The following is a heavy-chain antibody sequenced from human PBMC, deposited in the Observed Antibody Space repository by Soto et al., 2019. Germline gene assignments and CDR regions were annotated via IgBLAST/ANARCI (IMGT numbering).Heavy chain of an antibody. V-gene: IGHV3-30*18. CDR1: GFTFSSYA. D-gene: IGHD2-2*01. CDR2: ISHDGGNK. Sequence: GGSLRLSCAVSGFTFSSYAMSWVRQAPGKGLEWVAIISHDGGNKDYPDSVKGRFTISRDNSMHTLYLQMNSLRAEDTALYYCAKVYLVPPAPHITYHYGMDCWGQGTTVTV. J-gene: IGHJ6*02. CDR3: AKVYLVPPAPHITYHYGMDC.